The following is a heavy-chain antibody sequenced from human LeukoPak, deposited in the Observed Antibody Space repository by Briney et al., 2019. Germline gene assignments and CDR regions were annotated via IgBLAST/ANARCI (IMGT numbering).Heavy chain of an antibody. CDR3: AREDGDYGVY. CDR2: IYYSGST. CDR1: GGSVSSGSYY. D-gene: IGHD4-17*01. V-gene: IGHV4-61*01. J-gene: IGHJ4*02. Sequence: SETLSLTCTVSGGSVSSGSYYWSWIRQPPGKGLEWIGYIYYSGSTNYNPSLKSRVTISVDTSKNQFSLKLSSVTAADTAVYYCAREDGDYGVYWGQGTLVTVSS.